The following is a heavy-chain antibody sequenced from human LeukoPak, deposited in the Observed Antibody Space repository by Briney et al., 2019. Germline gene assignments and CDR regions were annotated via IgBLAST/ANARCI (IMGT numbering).Heavy chain of an antibody. D-gene: IGHD4-11*01. Sequence: ASVKVSCKTSGYMFNEHYIHWVRQGPGQGLEWMGWINPNSGDTNYAQKLQGWVTMTRDTSISTVYMELTSLKSDDTAIFYCAKTGPGTTSDAFDFWGQGTMVTVSS. CDR1: GYMFNEHY. CDR3: AKTGPGTTSDAFDF. J-gene: IGHJ3*01. CDR2: INPNSGDT. V-gene: IGHV1-2*04.